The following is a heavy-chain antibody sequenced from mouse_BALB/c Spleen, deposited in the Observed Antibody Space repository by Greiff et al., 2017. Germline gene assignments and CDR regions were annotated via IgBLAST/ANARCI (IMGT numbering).Heavy chain of an antibody. V-gene: IGHV5-6-5*01. Sequence: DVMLVESGGGLVKPGGSLKLSCAASGFTFSSYAMSWVRQTPEKRLEWVASISSGGSTYYPDSVKGRFTISRDNARNILYLQMSSLRSEDTAMYYCARGGYYGSSYERDYYAMDYWGQGTSVTVSS. J-gene: IGHJ4*01. CDR1: GFTFSSYA. D-gene: IGHD1-1*01. CDR3: ARGGYYGSSYERDYYAMDY. CDR2: ISSGGST.